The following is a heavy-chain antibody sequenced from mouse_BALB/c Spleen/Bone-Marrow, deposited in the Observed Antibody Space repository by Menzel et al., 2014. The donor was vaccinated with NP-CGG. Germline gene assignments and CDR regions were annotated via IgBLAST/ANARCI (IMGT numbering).Heavy chain of an antibody. V-gene: IGHV5-17*02. D-gene: IGHD1-1*01. J-gene: IGHJ2*01. CDR3: ARSGSSSGYFDY. CDR2: ISSGSSTI. CDR1: GFTFSSFG. Sequence: VESGGGLVQPGGSRKLSCAASGFTFSSFGMHWVRQAPEKGLEWVAYISSGSSTIYYADTVMGRFTISRDNPKNTLFLQMTSLRSEDTAMYYCARSGSSSGYFDYWGQGTTLTVSS.